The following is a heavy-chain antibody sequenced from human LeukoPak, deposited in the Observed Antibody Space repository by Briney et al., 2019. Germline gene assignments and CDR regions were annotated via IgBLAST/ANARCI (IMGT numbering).Heavy chain of an antibody. Sequence: SETLSLTCAVSGYSISSGYYWGWIRQPPGKGLEWIGSIYHSGSTYYNPSLKSRVTISVDTSKNQFSLKLSSVTAADTAVYYCARTLVVPAAMGSFDLWGRGTLVTVSS. J-gene: IGHJ2*01. D-gene: IGHD2-2*01. CDR3: ARTLVVPAAMGSFDL. V-gene: IGHV4-38-2*01. CDR1: GYSISSGYY. CDR2: IYHSGST.